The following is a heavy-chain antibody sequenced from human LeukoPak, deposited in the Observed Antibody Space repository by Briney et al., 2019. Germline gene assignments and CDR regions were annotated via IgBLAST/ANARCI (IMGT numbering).Heavy chain of an antibody. J-gene: IGHJ3*02. V-gene: IGHV3-11*04. Sequence: GGSLRLSCAASGFTFSDYYMSWIRQAPGKGLEWVSYISSSSSTIYYADSVKGRFTISRDNAKNSLYLQMNSLRAEDTAVYYCARGGWFGELLYSNDAFDIWGQGTMVTVSS. CDR1: GFTFSDYY. CDR3: ARGGWFGELLYSNDAFDI. CDR2: ISSSSSTI. D-gene: IGHD3-10*01.